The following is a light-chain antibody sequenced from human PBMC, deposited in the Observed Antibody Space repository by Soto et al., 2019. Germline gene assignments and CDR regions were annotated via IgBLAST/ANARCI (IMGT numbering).Light chain of an antibody. Sequence: QSVLTQPPSVSGAPGQRVTISCTGSSSNIGAGYDVHWYQQLPGTAPKLLIYGNNNRPSGVPDRFSGSNSVTSASLAITGLEAEDEAEYYCQSYDSSRSGWVFGGGTKLTVL. CDR1: SSNIGAGYD. V-gene: IGLV1-40*01. CDR3: QSYDSSRSGWV. CDR2: GNN. J-gene: IGLJ3*02.